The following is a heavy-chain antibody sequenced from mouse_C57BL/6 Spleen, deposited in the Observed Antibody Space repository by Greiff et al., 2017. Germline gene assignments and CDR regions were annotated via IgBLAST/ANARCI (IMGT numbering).Heavy chain of an antibody. CDR1: GYTFTSYG. V-gene: IGHV1-81*01. CDR3: ARANYSNYVPFDY. J-gene: IGHJ2*01. CDR2: IYPRSGNT. Sequence: VKVVESGAELARPGASVKLSCKASGYTFTSYGISWVKQRTGQGLEWIGEIYPRSGNTYYNEKFKGKATLTADKSSSTAYMELRSLTSEDSAVYFCARANYSNYVPFDYWGQGTTLTVSS. D-gene: IGHD2-5*01.